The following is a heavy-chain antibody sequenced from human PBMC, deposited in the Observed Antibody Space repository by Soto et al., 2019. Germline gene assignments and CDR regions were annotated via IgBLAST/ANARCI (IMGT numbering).Heavy chain of an antibody. J-gene: IGHJ4*02. CDR1: GFIFSNYV. D-gene: IGHD1-26*01. V-gene: IGHV3-23*04. Sequence: EVQLVDSGGGLVQPGGSLRLSCAASGFIFSNYVMSWVRQAPGKGLEWVSSISDSGGTSYYADSVKGRFTISRDNSKNTLYLQRNSLRAEDTAIYYCAKRPRALLTFDYWGQGTLVTVSS. CDR2: ISDSGGTS. CDR3: AKRPRALLTFDY.